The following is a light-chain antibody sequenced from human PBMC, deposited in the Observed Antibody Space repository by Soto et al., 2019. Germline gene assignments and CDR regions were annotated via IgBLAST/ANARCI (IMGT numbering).Light chain of an antibody. V-gene: IGKV3-15*01. Sequence: EVLMTQSPATVSVSPGDSATLTCRASQSVYNNLAWYQQKPGQAPRLLIYGASTRATGLPVRFSGSGSGTEFTLTISDLQSEDSAVYFCQQYNNWPPLTFGGGTNVEI. CDR1: QSVYNN. J-gene: IGKJ4*01. CDR2: GAS. CDR3: QQYNNWPPLT.